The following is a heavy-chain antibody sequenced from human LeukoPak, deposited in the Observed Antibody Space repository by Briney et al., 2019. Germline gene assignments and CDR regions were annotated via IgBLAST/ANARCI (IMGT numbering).Heavy chain of an antibody. V-gene: IGHV3-7*01. CDR2: IKQDGSEK. D-gene: IGHD3-9*01. Sequence: AGGSLRLSCAASGFTFSSYWMSWVRQAPGKGLEWVANIKQDGSEKYYVDSVKGRFTISRDNAKNSLYLKMNSPRAEDTAVYYCARVLRYFDWLPYGMDVWGQGTTVTVSS. CDR1: GFTFSSYW. J-gene: IGHJ6*02. CDR3: ARVLRYFDWLPYGMDV.